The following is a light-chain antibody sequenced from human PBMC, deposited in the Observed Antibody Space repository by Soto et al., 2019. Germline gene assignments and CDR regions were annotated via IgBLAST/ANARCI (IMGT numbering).Light chain of an antibody. CDR3: QQYNNWPRT. V-gene: IGKV3D-15*01. J-gene: IGKJ1*01. Sequence: EIVMTQSPATLSVSPGERGTLSCRASQSVSSNLAWYQHKPGAAPRLLIYGASTRATGIPARFSGSGSGTEFTLTISSLQSEDFAVYYCQQYNNWPRTFGQGTKVAIK. CDR2: GAS. CDR1: QSVSSN.